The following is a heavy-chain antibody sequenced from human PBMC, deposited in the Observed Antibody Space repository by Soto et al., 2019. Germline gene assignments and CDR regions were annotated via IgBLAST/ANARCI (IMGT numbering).Heavy chain of an antibody. V-gene: IGHV3-30*18. D-gene: IGHD6-6*01. CDR3: AKDGSSSARYFDT. CDR1: GFTFSGYG. CDR2: ISFEGSKK. J-gene: IGHJ5*02. Sequence: QVQLVESGGGVVQPGRSLRLSCAASGFTFSGYGMHWVRQAPGKGLEWVAVISFEGSKKYYANSVEGRFTISRDNSKNTLFLQMNSLRAEDTAVYYCAKDGSSSARYFDTWGQGTLVTVSS.